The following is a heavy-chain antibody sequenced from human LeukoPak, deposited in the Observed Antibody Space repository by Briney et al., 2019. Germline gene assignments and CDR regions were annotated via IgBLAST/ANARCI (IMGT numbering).Heavy chain of an antibody. Sequence: ASVKVSCKASGYTFNSSYMHWVRQAPGKGLEWMGGFDPEDGETIYAQKFQGRVTMTEDTSTDTAYMELSSLRSEDTAVYYCAITGRWELPGWGQGTLVTVSS. CDR3: AITGRWELPG. D-gene: IGHD1-26*01. CDR2: FDPEDGET. CDR1: GYTFNSSY. V-gene: IGHV1-24*01. J-gene: IGHJ4*02.